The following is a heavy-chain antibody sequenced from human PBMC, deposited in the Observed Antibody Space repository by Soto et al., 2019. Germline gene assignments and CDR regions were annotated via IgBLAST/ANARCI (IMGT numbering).Heavy chain of an antibody. D-gene: IGHD3-3*01. CDR2: INHSGST. Sequence: PSETLSLTCAVYGGSFSGYYWSWIRQPPGKGLELIGEINHSGSTYYNPSLKSRVTISVDTSKNQFSLKLSSVTAADTAVYYCARRYYDFWSGYEGRANWFDPWGQGTLVTVSS. CDR3: ARRYYDFWSGYEGRANWFDP. V-gene: IGHV4-34*01. CDR1: GGSFSGYY. J-gene: IGHJ5*02.